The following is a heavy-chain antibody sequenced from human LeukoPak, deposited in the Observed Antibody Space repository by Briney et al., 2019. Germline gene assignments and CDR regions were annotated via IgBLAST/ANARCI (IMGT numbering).Heavy chain of an antibody. D-gene: IGHD3-16*01. CDR2: IHTSGST. CDR3: VTDEGGY. Sequence: SDTLSLTSTVSGGSFSNFYWSWIRQPARPRVKGIRRIHTSGSTNYNPSLNHRLTMSIDAPKNQISLRLSSVTAADTAIYYCVTDEGGYWGQGTLVTVSS. V-gene: IGHV4-4*07. CDR1: GGSFSNFY. J-gene: IGHJ4*02.